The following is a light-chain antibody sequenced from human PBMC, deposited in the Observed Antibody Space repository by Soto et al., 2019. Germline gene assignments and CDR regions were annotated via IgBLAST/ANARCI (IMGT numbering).Light chain of an antibody. V-gene: IGLV2-23*01. J-gene: IGLJ2*01. CDR1: SSDVGNYNL. CDR3: CAYAGSSNVV. CDR2: DGS. Sequence: QSALTQPPSVSGSPGQSITISCTGTSSDVGNYNLGSWYQHHAGTAPKLMSYDGSRRPSGVSIRFSGSNSGDTASLTSSGLVAEDDDDYSGCAYAGSSNVVFGGGTQLTVL.